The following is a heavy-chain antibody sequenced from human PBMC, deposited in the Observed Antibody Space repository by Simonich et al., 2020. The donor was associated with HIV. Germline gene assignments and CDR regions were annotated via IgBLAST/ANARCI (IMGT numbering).Heavy chain of an antibody. V-gene: IGHV3-30*07. CDR2: ISYDGINK. J-gene: IGHJ4*02. CDR1: GFTFSSYA. Sequence: QVQLVESGGGVVQPGRSLRLSCAASGFTFSSYAMHWVRQAPGKGLEWVAGISYDGINKYYADSVKGRFTISRDNSKNTLYLQMNSLRAEDTAVYYCASGGSISSVCADDYWGQGTLVTVSS. D-gene: IGHD3-16*01. CDR3: ASGGSISSVCADDY.